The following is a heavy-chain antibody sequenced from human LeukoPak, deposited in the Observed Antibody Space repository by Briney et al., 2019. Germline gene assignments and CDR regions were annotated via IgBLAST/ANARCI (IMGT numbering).Heavy chain of an antibody. Sequence: GGSLRLSCAASGFTFSSYSMNWVRQAPGEGLEWVSSISSSSSYIYYADSVKGRFTISRDNAKNSLYLQMNSLRAEDTAVYYCARKPGATVTNFDYWGQGTLVTVSS. CDR3: ARKPGATVTNFDY. CDR2: ISSSSSYI. D-gene: IGHD4-17*01. J-gene: IGHJ4*02. CDR1: GFTFSSYS. V-gene: IGHV3-21*01.